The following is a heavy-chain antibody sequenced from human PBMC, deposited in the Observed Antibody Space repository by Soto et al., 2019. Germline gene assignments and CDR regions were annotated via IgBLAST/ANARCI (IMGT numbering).Heavy chain of an antibody. Sequence: SESLSLTCTVSGGSISSGGYYWSWIRQYPGKGLEWIGYIYYSGSTYYNPSLKSRVIISVDTSKNQFSLKLSSVTAADTAVYYCALTTVTTNDYYYYGMDVWGQGTTVTVSS. D-gene: IGHD4-17*01. CDR2: IYYSGST. V-gene: IGHV4-31*03. CDR1: GGSISSGGYY. J-gene: IGHJ6*02. CDR3: ALTTVTTNDYYYYGMDV.